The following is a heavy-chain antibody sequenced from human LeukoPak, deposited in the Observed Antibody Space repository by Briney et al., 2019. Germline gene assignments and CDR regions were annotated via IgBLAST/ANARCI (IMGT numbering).Heavy chain of an antibody. CDR2: IKSDGSEE. Sequence: GGSLRLSCAASGFTFNRYWMSWVRQAPGKGLEWVAQIKSDGSEEYYADSVKGRFTISRDDAKNSLSLQLDSLRVEDTAVYYCARDLLRIAAAGYHYYYYYGMDVWGQGTTVTVSS. CDR3: ARDLLRIAAAGYHYYYYYGMDV. CDR1: GFTFNRYW. J-gene: IGHJ6*02. V-gene: IGHV3-7*01. D-gene: IGHD6-13*01.